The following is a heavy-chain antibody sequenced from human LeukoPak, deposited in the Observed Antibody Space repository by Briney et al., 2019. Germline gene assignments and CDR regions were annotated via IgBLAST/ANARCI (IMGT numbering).Heavy chain of an antibody. CDR1: GYTFTSYG. V-gene: IGHV1-18*01. Sequence: ASVKVSCKASGYTFTSYGISWVRQAPGQGLEWMGWISAYNGNTNYAQKLQGRVTMTTDTSTSTAYMELSSLRSEDTAVYYCARGSLNYYDSSGYYSHPDYWGQGTLVTVSS. J-gene: IGHJ4*02. CDR3: ARGSLNYYDSSGYYSHPDY. CDR2: ISAYNGNT. D-gene: IGHD3-22*01.